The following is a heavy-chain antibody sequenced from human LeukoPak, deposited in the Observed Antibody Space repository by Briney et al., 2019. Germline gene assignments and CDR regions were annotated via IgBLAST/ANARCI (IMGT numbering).Heavy chain of an antibody. CDR3: TRRGAVAGLFDY. V-gene: IGHV3-73*01. CDR1: GFTFSGSA. Sequence: GGSLRLSCAASGFTFSGSAMHWVRQASGKGLEWVGRIRSKANSYATAYAASGKGRFTISRDDSKNPAYLQMNSLKTEDTAVYYCTRRGAVAGLFDYWGQGTLVTVSS. D-gene: IGHD6-19*01. CDR2: IRSKANSYAT. J-gene: IGHJ4*02.